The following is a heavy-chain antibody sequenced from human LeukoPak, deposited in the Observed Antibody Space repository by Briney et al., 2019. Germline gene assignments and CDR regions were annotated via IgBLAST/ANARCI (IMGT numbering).Heavy chain of an antibody. J-gene: IGHJ6*02. V-gene: IGHV3-7*01. CDR1: GFTFSSYW. Sequence: GGSLRLSCAASGFTFSSYWMSWVRQAPGKGLEWVANIKQDGSEKYYVDSVKGRFTISRDNAKNSLYPQMNSLRAEDTAVYYCARDSPTRYYYYGMDVWGQGTTVTVSS. CDR3: ARDSPTRYYYYGMDV. CDR2: IKQDGSEK.